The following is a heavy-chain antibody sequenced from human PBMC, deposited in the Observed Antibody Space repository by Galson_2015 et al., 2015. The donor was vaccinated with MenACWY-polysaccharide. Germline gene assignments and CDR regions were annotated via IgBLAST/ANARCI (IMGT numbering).Heavy chain of an antibody. Sequence: SVKVSCKASGYTFSRYPMHWVRQAPGQRIEWMGWITGGNGDTKYSEKFQGRVTITKDTSANTVYMELSRLRYEATAVYYCARHVIGGGFFYYRGQGTLVTVSS. CDR1: GYTFSRYP. J-gene: IGHJ4*02. CDR2: ITGGNGDT. D-gene: IGHD2/OR15-2a*01. CDR3: ARHVIGGGFFYY. V-gene: IGHV1-3*01.